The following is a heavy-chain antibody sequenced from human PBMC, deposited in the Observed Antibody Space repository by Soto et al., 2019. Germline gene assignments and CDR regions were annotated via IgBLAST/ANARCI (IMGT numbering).Heavy chain of an antibody. J-gene: IGHJ6*02. CDR2: IYHGGRT. Sequence: QVQLQESGPELVKPSGTLSLTCAVSGGSVSSGAWWTWVRQSPGKGLEWIGDIYHGGRTNYNPSLTSRVAISLDKSKIQFSLKLSSVTAADTAMYYCTRMLIIVTDYNYGLDVWGRGTTVTVSS. D-gene: IGHD2-21*01. CDR3: TRMLIIVTDYNYGLDV. CDR1: GGSVSSGAW. V-gene: IGHV4-4*02.